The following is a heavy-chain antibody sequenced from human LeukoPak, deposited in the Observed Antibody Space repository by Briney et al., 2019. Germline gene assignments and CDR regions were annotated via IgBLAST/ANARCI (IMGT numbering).Heavy chain of an antibody. J-gene: IGHJ4*02. CDR1: GGSISSYY. CDR3: ARYLVSEMATIRGYFDY. V-gene: IGHV4-59*01. CDR2: IYYSGST. Sequence: KTSETLSLTCTVSGGSISSYYWIWIRQPPGKGLEWIGYIYYSGSTNYNPSLKSRVTISVDTSKNQFSLKLSSVTAADTAVYYCARYLVSEMATIRGYFDYWGQGTLVTVSS. D-gene: IGHD5-24*01.